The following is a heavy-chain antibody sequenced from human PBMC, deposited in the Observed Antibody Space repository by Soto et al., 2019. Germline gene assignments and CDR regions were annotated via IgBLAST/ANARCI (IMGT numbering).Heavy chain of an antibody. J-gene: IGHJ6*03. CDR1: GGSISSYY. D-gene: IGHD2-2*01. CDR2: IYYSGST. Sequence: SETLSLTCIVSGGSISSYYWSWIRQPPGKGLEWIGYIYYSGSTSYNSSLKSRVTMSVDTSKSQFSLKLTSVTAADTAVYYCARIRLGYCTGTSCPFYYYYYMDVWGKGTTVTVSS. CDR3: ARIRLGYCTGTSCPFYYYYYMDV. V-gene: IGHV4-59*08.